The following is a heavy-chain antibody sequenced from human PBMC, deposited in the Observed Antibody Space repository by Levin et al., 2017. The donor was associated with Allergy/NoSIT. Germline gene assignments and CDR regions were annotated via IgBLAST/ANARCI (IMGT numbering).Heavy chain of an antibody. D-gene: IGHD6-19*01. J-gene: IGHJ3*02. Sequence: SVKVSCKASGGTFSSYAISWVRQAPGQGLEWMGGIIPIFGTANYAQKFQGRVTITADESTSTAYMELSSLRSEDTAVYYCGRRRLGHDAFDIWGQGTMVTVSS. CDR1: GGTFSSYA. V-gene: IGHV1-69*13. CDR3: GRRRLGHDAFDI. CDR2: IIPIFGTA.